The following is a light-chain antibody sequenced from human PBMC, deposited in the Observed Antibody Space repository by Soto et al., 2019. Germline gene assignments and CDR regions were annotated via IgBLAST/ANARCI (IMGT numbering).Light chain of an antibody. V-gene: IGLV1-40*01. J-gene: IGLJ2*01. CDR1: SSNIGAGYD. CDR3: QSYDSSLSAVV. Sequence: QSVLTQPPSVSGAPGQRVTISCTGSSSNIGAGYDVHWYQQLPGAAPKLLIYGNSNRPSGVPDRFSGSKSGTSASLAITGLQAEDEADYYCQSYDSSLSAVVFGGETNMTVL. CDR2: GNS.